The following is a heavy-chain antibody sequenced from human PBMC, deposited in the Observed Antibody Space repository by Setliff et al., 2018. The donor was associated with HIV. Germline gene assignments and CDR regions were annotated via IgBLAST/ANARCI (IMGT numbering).Heavy chain of an antibody. V-gene: IGHV1-69*05. D-gene: IGHD5-12*01. CDR2: IVPILNTG. CDR3: ARVPPDGYNERYYYYYYMDV. Sequence: GASVKVSCKASGYTLTSYGISWVRQAPGQGLEWMGGIVPILNTGNYAPKFQGRVTMTRNTSISTAYMELSSLRSEDTAVYYCARVPPDGYNERYYYYYYMDVWGKGTTVTVSS. CDR1: GYTLTSYG. J-gene: IGHJ6*03.